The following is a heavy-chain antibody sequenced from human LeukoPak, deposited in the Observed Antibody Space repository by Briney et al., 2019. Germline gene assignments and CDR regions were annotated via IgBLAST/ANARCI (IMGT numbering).Heavy chain of an antibody. CDR1: GSTFSDYY. CDR3: ARDLEAYCGGDCYSGNFDY. J-gene: IGHJ4*02. CDR2: ISSSSSYT. Sequence: GGPLRLSCAASGSTFSDYYMSWIRQAPGKGLEWVSFISSSSSYTNYADSVKGPFTISRDNAKNSLYLQMNSLRAEDTAVYYCARDLEAYCGGDCYSGNFDYWGQGTLVTVSS. D-gene: IGHD2-21*02. V-gene: IGHV3-11*06.